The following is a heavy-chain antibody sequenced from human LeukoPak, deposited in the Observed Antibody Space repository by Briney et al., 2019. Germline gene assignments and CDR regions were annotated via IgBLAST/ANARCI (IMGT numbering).Heavy chain of an antibody. CDR2: IIPIFGTA. CDR3: ARSGVVIDY. J-gene: IGHJ4*02. CDR1: GYTFTSYY. D-gene: IGHD3-3*01. Sequence: SVKVSCKASGYTFTSYYMHWVRQAPGQGLEWMGGIIPIFGTANYAQKFQGRVTITADESTSTAYMELSSLRSEDTAVYYCARSGVVIDYWGQGTLVTVSS. V-gene: IGHV1-69*13.